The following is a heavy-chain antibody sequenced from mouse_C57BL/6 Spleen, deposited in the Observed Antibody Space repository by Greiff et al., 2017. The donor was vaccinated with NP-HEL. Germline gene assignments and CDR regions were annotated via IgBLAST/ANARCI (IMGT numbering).Heavy chain of an antibody. V-gene: IGHV5-17*01. CDR3: ARPGGRAWFAY. CDR1: GFTFSDYG. Sequence: EVNLVESGGGLVKPGGSLKLSCAASGFTFSDYGMHWVRQAPEKGLEWVAYISSCSSTIYYADTVKGRFTISRDNAKNTLFLQMTSLRSEDTAMYDGARPGGRAWFAYWGHGTLVTVSA. D-gene: IGHD1-1*01. CDR2: ISSCSSTI. J-gene: IGHJ3*01.